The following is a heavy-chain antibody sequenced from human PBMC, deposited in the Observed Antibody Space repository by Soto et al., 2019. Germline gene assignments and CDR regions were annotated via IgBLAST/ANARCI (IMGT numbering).Heavy chain of an antibody. D-gene: IGHD4-17*01. J-gene: IGHJ6*02. CDR1: GFTFSSYA. CDR2: ISGSGGST. V-gene: IGHV3-23*01. Sequence: GGSLRLSCAASGFTFSSYAMSWVRQAPGKGLEWVSAISGSGGSTYYADSVKGRFTISRDNAKNTLYLQMNSLRAEDTAVYYCAKYNDYGDARYYYYGMDVWGPGTTVTVSS. CDR3: AKYNDYGDARYYYYGMDV.